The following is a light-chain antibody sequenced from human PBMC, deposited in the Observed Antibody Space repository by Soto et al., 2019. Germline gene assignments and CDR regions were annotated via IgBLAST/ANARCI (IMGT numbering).Light chain of an antibody. V-gene: IGKV1-33*01. CDR1: QDISNY. Sequence: DIQMTQSPSSLSASVGDRVTITCQASQDISNYLNWYQQKPGKAPKLLIYDASNLETGFPSRFSGSGSGTDFTFTISSLQPEDIATYYCQQYDNLPHTFCGGTKVEIK. CDR2: DAS. CDR3: QQYDNLPHT. J-gene: IGKJ4*01.